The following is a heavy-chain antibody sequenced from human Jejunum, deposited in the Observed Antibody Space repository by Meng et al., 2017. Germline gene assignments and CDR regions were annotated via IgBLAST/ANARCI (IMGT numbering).Heavy chain of an antibody. V-gene: IGHV4-4*02. CDR3: ARALGTYGTFFDY. D-gene: IGHD2-8*01. Sequence: QAQLQGSGPGLVKPSGSLSLTCAVSGYSITRSNWWSWVRQPPGKGLEWIGEIFHTGSTNYNPSLRSRLTISVDKSKNQFSLKLSSVTAADTAVYYCARALGTYGTFFDYWGQGTLVTVSS. CDR2: IFHTGST. CDR1: GYSITRSNW. J-gene: IGHJ4*02.